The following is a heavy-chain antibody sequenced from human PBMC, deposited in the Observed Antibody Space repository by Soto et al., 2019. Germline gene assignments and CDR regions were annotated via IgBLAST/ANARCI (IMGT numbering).Heavy chain of an antibody. Sequence: GESLKLSCQGSGYSFTSYWIGWVRQMPGKGLDWLGLIYPGDSDTRYSPSFQGQATISADNSISTAHLQWSTLKASDTAVYYCARDEHRRTSCGVVSRGMDVWGQGTKVRVSS. CDR1: GYSFTSYW. J-gene: IGHJ6*02. V-gene: IGHV5-51*01. D-gene: IGHD3-3*01. CDR3: ARDEHRRTSCGVVSRGMDV. CDR2: IYPGDSDT.